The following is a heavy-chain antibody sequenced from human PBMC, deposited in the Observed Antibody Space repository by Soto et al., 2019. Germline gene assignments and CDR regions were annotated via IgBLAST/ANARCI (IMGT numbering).Heavy chain of an antibody. J-gene: IGHJ4*02. CDR2: INHSGST. Sequence: SETLSLTCAVYGGSFSGYYWGWIRQPPGKGLEWIGEINHSGSTNYNPSLKSRVTISVDTSKNQFSLKLSSVTAADTAVYYCAREGYSYGYGGGFVNYWGQGTLVTVSS. CDR3: AREGYSYGYGGGFVNY. D-gene: IGHD5-18*01. V-gene: IGHV4-34*01. CDR1: GGSFSGYY.